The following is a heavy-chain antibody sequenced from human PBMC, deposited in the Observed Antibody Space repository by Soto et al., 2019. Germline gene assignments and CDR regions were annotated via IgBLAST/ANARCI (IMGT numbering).Heavy chain of an antibody. CDR1: GFTFSSYG. V-gene: IGHV3-30*18. CDR2: ISHDGSNK. Sequence: QVQLVESGGGVVQPGRSLRLSCAASGFTFSSYGMHWVRQAPGKGLEWVAVISHDGSNKYYGDSVKGRFTISRDNSKNTMYLQMNSLRAEDTAVYYCAKDNCISTSCYRLYNWFAPWGQGTLVTVSS. J-gene: IGHJ5*02. CDR3: AKDNCISTSCYRLYNWFAP. D-gene: IGHD2-2*01.